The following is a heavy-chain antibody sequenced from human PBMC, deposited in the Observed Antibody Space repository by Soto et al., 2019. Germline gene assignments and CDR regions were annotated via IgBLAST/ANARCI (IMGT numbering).Heavy chain of an antibody. D-gene: IGHD1-1*01. Sequence: GGSLRLSCAASGFTFSSFAMGWVRQAPGKGLEWVSGISSSGGSTHYADSVKGRFTISRDNYKNTLYLQMNSLRDEDMAVYHCAKDLDNWNAIDTFHIWGQGTMVTVSS. CDR2: ISSSGGST. CDR3: AKDLDNWNAIDTFHI. V-gene: IGHV3-23*01. J-gene: IGHJ3*02. CDR1: GFTFSSFA.